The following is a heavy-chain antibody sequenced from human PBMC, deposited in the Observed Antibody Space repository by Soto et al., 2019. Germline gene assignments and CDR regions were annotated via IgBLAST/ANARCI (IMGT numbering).Heavy chain of an antibody. D-gene: IGHD6-25*01. J-gene: IGHJ6*03. CDR2: LSGTGRST. Sequence: EVQLLESGGGLVQPGGSLRLSCAASGFSFSSYAMSWVRQAPGKGLEWASTLSGTGRSTYYADSVKGRFTISRDNSRNTLYLQVNSLRAEDTAVYYCAKDPSGYTDGYYYYYYMDVWGKGTTVTVSS. CDR3: AKDPSGYTDGYYYYYYMDV. V-gene: IGHV3-23*01. CDR1: GFSFSSYA.